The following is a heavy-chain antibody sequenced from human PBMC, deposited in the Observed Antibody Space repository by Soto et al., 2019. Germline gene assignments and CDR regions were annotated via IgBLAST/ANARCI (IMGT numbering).Heavy chain of an antibody. D-gene: IGHD6-19*01. CDR2: IWFDGSNK. CDR3: ARHYIRGWLDY. Sequence: PWGALLVSCALSVLTFSIQGMGWVRQAPGKGLEWVALIWFDGSNKYYADSVNGRFTISRDNSNNTLYLQMNSLRAEDTAVYYCARHYIRGWLDYWGQGTLVTVSS. J-gene: IGHJ4*02. V-gene: IGHV3-33*01. CDR1: VLTFSIQG.